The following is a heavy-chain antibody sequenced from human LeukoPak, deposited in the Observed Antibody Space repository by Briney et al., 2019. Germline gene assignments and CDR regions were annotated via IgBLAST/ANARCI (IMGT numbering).Heavy chain of an antibody. V-gene: IGHV4-59*01. Sequence: PSETLSLTCTVSGGSISSYYWSWIRQPPGKGLEWIGYIYYSGSTNYNPSLKSRVTISVDTSKNQFSLKLSSVTAADTAVYYCARDCSSTSCYPPGFDPWGQGTLVTVSS. CDR3: ARDCSSTSCYPPGFDP. CDR2: IYYSGST. CDR1: GGSISSYY. D-gene: IGHD2-2*01. J-gene: IGHJ5*02.